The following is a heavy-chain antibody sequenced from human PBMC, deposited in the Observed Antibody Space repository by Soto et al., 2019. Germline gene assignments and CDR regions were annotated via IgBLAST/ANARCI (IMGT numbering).Heavy chain of an antibody. D-gene: IGHD3-10*01. CDR1: GYTFTSYA. V-gene: IGHV1-3*01. CDR2: INAGNGNT. J-gene: IGHJ6*02. CDR3: ARESYYGSAKDKGIWGMDV. Sequence: QVQLVQSGAEVKKPGASVKVSCKASGYTFTSYAMHWVRQAPGQRLEWMGWINAGNGNTKYSQKFQGRVTMTRDTSASTAYMELSSLRSEDTAVYYCARESYYGSAKDKGIWGMDVWGQGTTVTVSS.